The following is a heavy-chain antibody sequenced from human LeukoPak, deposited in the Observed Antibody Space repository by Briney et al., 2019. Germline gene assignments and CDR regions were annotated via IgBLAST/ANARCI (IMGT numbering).Heavy chain of an antibody. CDR2: IYHSGST. CDR3: ARGMTTVVTPNFDY. J-gene: IGHJ4*02. CDR1: GYSISSGYY. Sequence: PSETLSLTCTVSGYSISSGYYWGWIRQPPGKRLEWIGSIYHSGSTYYNPSLKSRVTISVDTSKNQFSLKLSSVTAADTAVYYCARGMTTVVTPNFDYWGQGTLVTVSS. D-gene: IGHD4-23*01. V-gene: IGHV4-38-2*02.